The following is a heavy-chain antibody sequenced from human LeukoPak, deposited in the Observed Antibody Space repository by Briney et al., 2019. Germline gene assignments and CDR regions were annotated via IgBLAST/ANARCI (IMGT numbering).Heavy chain of an antibody. V-gene: IGHV3-30*03. CDR1: GFTFSSYG. D-gene: IGHD2-15*01. CDR3: AELGYCSGGSCSPFDY. J-gene: IGHJ4*02. Sequence: GRSLRLSCAASGFTFSSYGMHWVRQAPGKGLEWVAVISYDGSNKYYADSVKGRFTISRDNSKNTLYLQMNSLRAEDTAVYYCAELGYCSGGSCSPFDYWGQGTLVTVSS. CDR2: ISYDGSNK.